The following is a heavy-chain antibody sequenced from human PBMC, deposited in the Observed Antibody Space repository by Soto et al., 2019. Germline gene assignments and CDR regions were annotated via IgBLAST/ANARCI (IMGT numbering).Heavy chain of an antibody. D-gene: IGHD1-1*01. CDR3: ARRAETNGWNGFGADKYYFDF. CDR1: GYTFTSYD. CDR2: MNPNTGNS. J-gene: IGHJ4*02. Sequence: QVQLVQSGAEVRKPGASVKVSCEASGYTFTSYDIYWVRQATGQGLEWMGWMNPNTGNSGYAQKFQGRVTVTSDTSINTVHMELRSLRSEATAVYYCARRAETNGWNGFGADKYYFDFWGQGTLFTVSS. V-gene: IGHV1-8*01.